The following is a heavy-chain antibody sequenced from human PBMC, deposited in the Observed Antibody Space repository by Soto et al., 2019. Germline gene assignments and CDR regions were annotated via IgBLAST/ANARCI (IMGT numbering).Heavy chain of an antibody. CDR3: ARSRSGAVADSFDF. CDR1: GFSFSRYA. J-gene: IGHJ4*02. CDR2: ISKDGSHK. V-gene: IGHV3-30*04. Sequence: LRLSFAASGFSFSRYAIHWVRQAPGKGLEWVAVISKDGSHKYYLESVKGRFTISRDNSKNILSLQMNSLRDEDTAVYYCARSRSGAVADSFDFWGQGTLVTVSS. D-gene: IGHD3-10*01.